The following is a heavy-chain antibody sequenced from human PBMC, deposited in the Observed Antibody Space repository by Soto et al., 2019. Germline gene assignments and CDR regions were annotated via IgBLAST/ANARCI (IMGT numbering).Heavy chain of an antibody. Sequence: EVQLVESGGGLVKPGGSLRLSCAASGFTFTNYDMKWVRQAPGKGLEWVSSISSSSSDIYYADSVKGRFTISRDNARNSLYLQMNSLRAEDTAVYYCARKPATRGYYYYGMDVWGQGTTVTVSS. CDR3: ARKPATRGYYYYGMDV. D-gene: IGHD3-10*01. CDR1: GFTFTNYD. J-gene: IGHJ6*02. CDR2: ISSSSSDI. V-gene: IGHV3-21*01.